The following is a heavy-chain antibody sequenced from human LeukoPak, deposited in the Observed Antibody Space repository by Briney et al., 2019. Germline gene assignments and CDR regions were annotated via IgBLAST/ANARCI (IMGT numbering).Heavy chain of an antibody. CDR1: GFTFSTYG. Sequence: GGSLRLSCAASGFTFSTYGMHWVRQAPGKGLEWVAFIRYDGSNKYYADSVKGRFTISRDNAKNSLYLQMNSLRAEDTAVYYCARVRGFDYWGQGTLVTVSS. CDR3: ARVRGFDY. D-gene: IGHD3-10*01. CDR2: IRYDGSNK. J-gene: IGHJ4*02. V-gene: IGHV3-30*02.